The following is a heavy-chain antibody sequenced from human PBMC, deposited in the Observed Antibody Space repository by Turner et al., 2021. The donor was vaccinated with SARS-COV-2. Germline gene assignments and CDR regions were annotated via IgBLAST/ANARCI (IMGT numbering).Heavy chain of an antibody. D-gene: IGHD3-22*01. CDR3: AKDHGLHDYYDSSGYWGTFDY. Sequence: QVQLVESGGGVVQPGRSLRLSCAASGFTFSSYGMHWVRQAPGKGLEWVACISFDGSSKYYADSVKGRFTISRDNSKNTLYLQMNSLRAEDTAIYYCAKDHGLHDYYDSSGYWGTFDYWGQGTLVTVSS. CDR2: ISFDGSSK. V-gene: IGHV3-30*18. CDR1: GFTFSSYG. J-gene: IGHJ4*02.